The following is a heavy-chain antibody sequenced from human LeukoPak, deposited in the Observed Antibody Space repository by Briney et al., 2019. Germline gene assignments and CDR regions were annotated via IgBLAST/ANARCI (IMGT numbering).Heavy chain of an antibody. D-gene: IGHD1-26*01. CDR3: ARSGKNTFDY. CDR2: IYYRSKWYN. CDR1: GESDSRNDAA. Sequence: SQTLSLTCAISGESDSRNDAAWSWIRQSPSRGLEWLGRIYYRSKWYNDYKLSEKSRVTINPDTSKNQFSLQMNSVTPEDTAVYYCARSGKNTFDYWGQGTLVTVSS. J-gene: IGHJ4*02. V-gene: IGHV6-1*01.